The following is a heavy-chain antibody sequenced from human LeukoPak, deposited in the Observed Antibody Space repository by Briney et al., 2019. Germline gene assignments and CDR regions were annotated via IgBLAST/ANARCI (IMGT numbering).Heavy chain of an antibody. CDR1: GGTFSSYA. D-gene: IGHD1-26*01. CDR3: ATGGSYPLDYYYYYGMDV. Sequence: SVKVSCKASGGTFSSYAISWVRQAPGQGLEWMGGIIPIFGTANYAQKFQGRVTITADESTSTAYMELSSLRSEDTAVYYCATGGSYPLDYYYYYGMDVWGQGTTVTVSS. J-gene: IGHJ6*02. V-gene: IGHV1-69*13. CDR2: IIPIFGTA.